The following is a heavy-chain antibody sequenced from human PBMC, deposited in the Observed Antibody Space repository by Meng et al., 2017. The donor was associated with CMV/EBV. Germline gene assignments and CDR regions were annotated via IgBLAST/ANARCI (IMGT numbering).Heavy chain of an antibody. J-gene: IGHJ5*02. CDR2: IYYSGST. D-gene: IGHD3-10*01. CDR3: ARRITSDRFDP. V-gene: IGHV4-39*07. CDR1: GGSISSSSYY. Sequence: SETLSLTCTVSGGSISSSSYYWGWIRQPPGKGLEWIGSIYYSGSTYYNPSLKSRVTISVDTSKNQFSLKLSSVTAADTAVYYCARRITSDRFDPWGQGNLVTVSS.